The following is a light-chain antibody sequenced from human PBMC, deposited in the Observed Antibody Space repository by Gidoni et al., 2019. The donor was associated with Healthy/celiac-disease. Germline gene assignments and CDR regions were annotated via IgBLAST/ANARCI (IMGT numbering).Light chain of an antibody. J-gene: IGLJ2*01. CDR1: KLDDKY. Sequence: SYELTQPPSVSVSPGQTASVTCSGDKLDDKYVCWYHQKSGQSPRLVSDEDTKRPAGIPDRFSGSKSGNTATLTIRGTQPMDEADYFGQAWDRTTVVFGGGTKLTVL. CDR2: EDT. CDR3: QAWDRTTVV. V-gene: IGLV3-1*01.